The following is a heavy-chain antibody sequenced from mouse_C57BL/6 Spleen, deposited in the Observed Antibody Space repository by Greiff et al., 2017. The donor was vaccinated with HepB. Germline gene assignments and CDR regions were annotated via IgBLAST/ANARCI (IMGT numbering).Heavy chain of an antibody. J-gene: IGHJ1*03. V-gene: IGHV7-3*01. CDR2: IRNKANGYTT. CDR1: GFTFTDYY. Sequence: EVKLMESGGGLVQPGGSLSLSCAASGFTFTDYYMSWVRQPPGKALEWLGFIRNKANGYTTEYSASVKGRFTISRDNSQSILYLQMNALRAEDSATYYCARHHHYYGSSYGYFDVWGTGTTVTVSS. D-gene: IGHD1-1*01. CDR3: ARHHHYYGSSYGYFDV.